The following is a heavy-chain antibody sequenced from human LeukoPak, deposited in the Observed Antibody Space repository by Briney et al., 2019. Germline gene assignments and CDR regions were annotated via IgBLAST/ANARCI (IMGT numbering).Heavy chain of an antibody. J-gene: IGHJ3*02. V-gene: IGHV4-39*01. D-gene: IGHD3-10*01. Sequence: SETLSLTCTVSGGSISSSSYYWDWIRNPPGKGLEWLGRTYFSGSTYYNPSLKSRVTISVDTSKNQFSLKLSSVTAADTAVYYCARHASYYGSGSYPDAFDIWGQGTMVTVSS. CDR2: TYFSGST. CDR1: GGSISSSSYY. CDR3: ARHASYYGSGSYPDAFDI.